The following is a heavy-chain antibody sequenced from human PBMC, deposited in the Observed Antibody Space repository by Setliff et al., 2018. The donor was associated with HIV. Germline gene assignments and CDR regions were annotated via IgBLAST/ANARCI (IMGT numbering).Heavy chain of an antibody. D-gene: IGHD4-17*01. J-gene: IGHJ4*02. V-gene: IGHV3-7*01. CDR2: INQDGSDK. CDR1: GFTFSSHW. CDR3: ARPLYGGNSDIGGY. Sequence: GGSLRLSCAASGFTFSSHWMVWVRQAPGKGLEWVANINQDGSDKYYVDSVKGRFTISRDNAKNSLFLQMNNLRVEDTAIYYCARPLYGGNSDIGGYWGQGTLVTVSS.